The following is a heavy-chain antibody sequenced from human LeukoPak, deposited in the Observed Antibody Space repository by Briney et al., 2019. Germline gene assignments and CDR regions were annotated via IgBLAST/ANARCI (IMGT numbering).Heavy chain of an antibody. CDR2: IYAGDSDS. J-gene: IGHJ4*02. V-gene: IGHV5-51*01. D-gene: IGHD5-12*01. CDR3: ARGGGYMSYYFDY. CDR1: GYRFTNYW. Sequence: VESLKISCKGSGYRFTNYWIGWVRQMPGKGLEWMGIIYAGDSDSRYSPSFQGQVTMSADKSISTAYLQWSSLEASDTAMYYCARGGGYMSYYFDYWGQGTLVTVSS.